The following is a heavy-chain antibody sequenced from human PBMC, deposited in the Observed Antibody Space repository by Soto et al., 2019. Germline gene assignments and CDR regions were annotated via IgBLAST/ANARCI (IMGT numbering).Heavy chain of an antibody. V-gene: IGHV4-59*01. CDR3: ARESVAGTDLSWFDP. CDR2: IYYSGST. CDR1: GGSISSYY. Sequence: SETLSLTCTVSGGSISSYYWSWIRQPPGKGLEWIGYIYYSGSTNYNPSLKSRVTISVDTSKNQFSLKLSSVTAADTAVYYCARESVAGTDLSWFDPWGQGTLVTVSS. J-gene: IGHJ5*02. D-gene: IGHD6-19*01.